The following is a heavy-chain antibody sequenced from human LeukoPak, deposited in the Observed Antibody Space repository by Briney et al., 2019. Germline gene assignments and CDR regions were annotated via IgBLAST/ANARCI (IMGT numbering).Heavy chain of an antibody. CDR1: GGSISSSSYY. V-gene: IGHV4-39*01. CDR3: ASSVAISSPFDY. Sequence: PSETLSLTCTVSGGSISSSSYYWGWIRQPPGKGLEWIGSIYYSGSTYYNPSLKSRVTISVDTSKNQFSLKLSSVIAADTAVYYCASSVAISSPFDYWGQGTLVTVSS. J-gene: IGHJ4*02. CDR2: IYYSGST. D-gene: IGHD3-3*02.